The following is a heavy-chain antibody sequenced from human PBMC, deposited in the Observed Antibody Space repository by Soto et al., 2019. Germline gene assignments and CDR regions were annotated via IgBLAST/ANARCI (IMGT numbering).Heavy chain of an antibody. J-gene: IGHJ4*02. V-gene: IGHV3-7*04. Sequence: GGSLRLSCVRSGFTFSSNWMTLVRQAPGKGLEWVANIRQDGSEINYVDSVKGRFTISRDNTKNSLYLQMNSLRAEDTAIYYCAREVVVSRGASYFGYWGPGTLVTVSS. CDR1: GFTFSSNW. CDR2: IRQDGSEI. D-gene: IGHD2-2*01. CDR3: AREVVVSRGASYFGY.